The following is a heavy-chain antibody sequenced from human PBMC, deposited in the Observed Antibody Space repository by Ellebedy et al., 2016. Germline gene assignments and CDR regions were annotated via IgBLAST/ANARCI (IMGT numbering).Heavy chain of an antibody. D-gene: IGHD5-12*01. CDR2: IYYSGSA. Sequence: SETLSLTCTVSDGSISSYYWSWIRQPPGKGLEWIGYIYYSGSASYNPSLKSRILISVDTSKNQFSLNLSSMTAADTAVYYCARSGYPLAYWYFGLWGRGTLVTVSS. CDR3: ARSGYPLAYWYFGL. CDR1: DGSISSYY. J-gene: IGHJ2*01. V-gene: IGHV4-59*01.